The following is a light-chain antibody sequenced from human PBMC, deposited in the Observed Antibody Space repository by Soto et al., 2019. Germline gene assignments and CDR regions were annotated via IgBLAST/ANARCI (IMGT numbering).Light chain of an antibody. CDR3: QQYGSSPRK. J-gene: IGKJ1*01. Sequence: EIVLTHCPGTLSLSPGEIASLSCRSSQSVSTNYLAWYQQKPGQAPWLLIYGAFNRAGGVPDRFSGSVSGTDLTLTISRLEPEDFAVYYCQQYGSSPRKFGRGTKV. V-gene: IGKV3-20*01. CDR1: QSVSTNY. CDR2: GAF.